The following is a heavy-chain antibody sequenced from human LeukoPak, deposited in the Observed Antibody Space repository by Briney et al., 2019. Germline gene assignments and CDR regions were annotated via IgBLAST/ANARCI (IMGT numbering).Heavy chain of an antibody. D-gene: IGHD1-26*01. CDR1: GYTFTSYD. CDR3: ARVGLGKETFDF. Sequence: GASVKVSCKASGYTFTSYDINWVRQATGQGLEWMGWMNPSSGNTGYAQKFQGRVTMTRNTSISTAYMELSSLRSEDTAVYYCARVGLGKETFDFWGQGTLVTVSS. V-gene: IGHV1-8*01. J-gene: IGHJ4*02. CDR2: MNPSSGNT.